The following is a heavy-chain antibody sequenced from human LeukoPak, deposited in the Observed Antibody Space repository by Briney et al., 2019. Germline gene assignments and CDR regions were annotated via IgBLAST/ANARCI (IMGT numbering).Heavy chain of an antibody. Sequence: VASVKVSCKASGYTFTGYYMHWVRQAPGQGLEWVGWINPNSGGTNYAQKFQGRVTMTRDTSISTAYMELSRLRSDDTAVYYCASERRVVPADLIEYYYYYMDVWGKGTTVTVSS. CDR3: ASERRVVPADLIEYYYYYMDV. V-gene: IGHV1-2*02. J-gene: IGHJ6*03. CDR1: GYTFTGYY. D-gene: IGHD2-2*01. CDR2: INPNSGGT.